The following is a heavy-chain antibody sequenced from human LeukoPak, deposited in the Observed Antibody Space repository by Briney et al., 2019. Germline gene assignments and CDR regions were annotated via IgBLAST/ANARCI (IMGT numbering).Heavy chain of an antibody. Sequence: SETLSLTCTVSGGSIRSSYYYWGWIRQPPGKGLEWIGSIYDSGSTYYNPSLKSRVTISVDTSKNQFSLKLSSVTAADTAVYYCARSYCGGDCYLFEYYFDYWGQGTLVTVSS. CDR2: IYDSGST. J-gene: IGHJ4*02. CDR1: GGSIRSSYYY. V-gene: IGHV4-39*07. CDR3: ARSYCGGDCYLFEYYFDY. D-gene: IGHD2-21*02.